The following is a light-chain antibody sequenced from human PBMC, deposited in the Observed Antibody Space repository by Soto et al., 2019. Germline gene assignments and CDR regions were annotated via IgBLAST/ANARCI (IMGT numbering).Light chain of an antibody. CDR2: DAS. CDR3: QQYNSYPWT. Sequence: DIQMTQSPSTLSASVGDRVTITCRASQSISSWLAWYQQKPGKAPKLLIYDASSLESGVPSRFSGSGSGTEFTLTISSLQPDDFATYYCQQYNSYPWTFGQGNKVEL. V-gene: IGKV1-5*01. J-gene: IGKJ1*01. CDR1: QSISSW.